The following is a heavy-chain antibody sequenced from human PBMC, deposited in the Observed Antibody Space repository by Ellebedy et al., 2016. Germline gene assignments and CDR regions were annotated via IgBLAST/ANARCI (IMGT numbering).Heavy chain of an antibody. J-gene: IGHJ3*02. CDR3: ARALSYYYDSSGYYWNDVFDI. V-gene: IGHV6-1*01. Sequence: SQTLSLTCAISGDSVSSNSAAWNWIRQSPSRGLEWLGRTYYRSKWYNDYAVSVKSRITINPDTSKNQFSLQLNSVTPEDTAVYYCARALSYYYDSSGYYWNDVFDIWGQGTMVTVSS. D-gene: IGHD3-22*01. CDR1: GDSVSSNSAA. CDR2: TYYRSKWYN.